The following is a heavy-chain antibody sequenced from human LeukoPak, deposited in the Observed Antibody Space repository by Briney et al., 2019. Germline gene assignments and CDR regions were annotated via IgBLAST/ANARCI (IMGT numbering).Heavy chain of an antibody. Sequence: SETLSLTCTVSGGSISSYYWSWIRQPPGKGLEWIGYIYYSGSTNYNPSLKSRVTISVDTSKNQFSLKLSSVTAADTAVYYCAREGYDSSGYYYDYWGQGTLVTVSS. V-gene: IGHV4-59*12. J-gene: IGHJ4*02. CDR3: AREGYDSSGYYYDY. D-gene: IGHD3-22*01. CDR1: GGSISSYY. CDR2: IYYSGST.